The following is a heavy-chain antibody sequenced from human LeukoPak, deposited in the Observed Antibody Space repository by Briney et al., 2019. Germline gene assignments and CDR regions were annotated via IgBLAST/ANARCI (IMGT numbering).Heavy chain of an antibody. V-gene: IGHV3-33*03. CDR3: AKDEGICCLKGDCPFDN. J-gene: IGHJ4*02. CDR1: GFTFSSFA. Sequence: GGSLRLSCAASGFTFSSFAMHWVRQAPGKGLEWVALIWYDGSNKYYADSVKGRFTISRDNSKNTLFLQMNSLRPEDTAVYYCAKDEGICCLKGDCPFDNWGQGTLVTVSS. CDR2: IWYDGSNK. D-gene: IGHD2-21*01.